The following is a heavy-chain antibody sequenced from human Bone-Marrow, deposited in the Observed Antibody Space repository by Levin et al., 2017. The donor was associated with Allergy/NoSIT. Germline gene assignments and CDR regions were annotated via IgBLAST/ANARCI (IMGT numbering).Heavy chain of an antibody. Sequence: SCTVSGGSISSGGYYWSWIRQQPGKGLEWIGYIYYSGNTYYNPSLKSRVMISVDTSKNQFSLKVSSVTAADTAVYYCAIEDGSTIDYWGQGILVTVSS. D-gene: IGHD1/OR15-1a*01. CDR2: IYYSGNT. J-gene: IGHJ4*02. V-gene: IGHV4-31*03. CDR3: AIEDGSTIDY. CDR1: GGSISSGGYY.